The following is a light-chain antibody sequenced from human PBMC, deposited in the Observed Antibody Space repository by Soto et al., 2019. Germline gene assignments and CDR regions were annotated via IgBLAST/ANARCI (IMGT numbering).Light chain of an antibody. V-gene: IGKV3D-15*01. Sequence: EIVMTQSPATLSVSPGERATLSCRASQSVGSDLAWYQQKPGQAPRIVIYDIFTRATGVPTRSSGSGSGTEFTLTISSLQSEDVAVYYCQKYNSRPLTFGGGTKVEIK. CDR3: QKYNSRPLT. CDR1: QSVGSD. J-gene: IGKJ4*01. CDR2: DIF.